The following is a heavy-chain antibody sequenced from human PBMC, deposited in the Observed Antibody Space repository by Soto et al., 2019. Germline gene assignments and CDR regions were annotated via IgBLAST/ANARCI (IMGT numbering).Heavy chain of an antibody. V-gene: IGHV3-23*01. CDR3: AKGHRHPANHIAARPMNY. CDR2: ISGSGGST. J-gene: IGHJ4*02. CDR1: GFTFSSYA. D-gene: IGHD6-6*01. Sequence: GGSLRLSCAASGFTFSSYAMSWVRQAPGKGLEWVSAISGSGGSTYYADSVKGRFTISRDNSKNTLYLQMNSLRAEDTAVYYCAKGHRHPANHIAARPMNYWGQGTLVTVSS.